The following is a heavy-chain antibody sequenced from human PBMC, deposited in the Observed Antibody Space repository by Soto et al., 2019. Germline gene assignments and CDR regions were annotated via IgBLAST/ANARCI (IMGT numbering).Heavy chain of an antibody. Sequence: EVQLVESGGGLVQPGGSLRLSFEASGLTFSSYWMHWVRQAPGKGLVWVSRIHRDGNSTSYEDSVKGRFTIYRDNAKNTLYMQMTSLRDEDTAVYYCERDGAYCGGDCYSLWYFDLWGRGTLVTVSS. CDR1: GLTFSSYW. D-gene: IGHD2-21*02. CDR2: IHRDGNST. V-gene: IGHV3-74*01. CDR3: ERDGAYCGGDCYSLWYFDL. J-gene: IGHJ2*01.